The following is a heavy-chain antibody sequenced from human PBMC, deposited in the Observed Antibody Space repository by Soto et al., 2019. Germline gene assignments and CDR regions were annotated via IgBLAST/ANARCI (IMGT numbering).Heavy chain of an antibody. CDR1: GFGFSNYE. J-gene: IGHJ4*02. V-gene: IGHV3-48*03. Sequence: GGSLRLSCAASGFGFSNYEMNWVRQAPGKGLEWVSYITSSGGATMYADSVKGRFTISRDNAKDSLYLQMNSLRVEDTAVYYCARGDCKTRYYIGFWGQGALVTVSS. D-gene: IGHD2-2*02. CDR3: ARGDCKTRYYIGF. CDR2: ITSSGGAT.